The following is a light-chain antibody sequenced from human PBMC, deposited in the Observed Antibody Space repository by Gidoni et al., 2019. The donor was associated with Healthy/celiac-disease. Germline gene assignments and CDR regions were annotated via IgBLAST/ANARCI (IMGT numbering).Light chain of an antibody. CDR1: QGISSY. V-gene: IGKV1-9*01. CDR3: QQLNSYPRSLT. Sequence: DIQLTQSPSFLSASVGDRVTITCRASQGISSYLAWYQQKPGNAPKLLSYAASTLQSGVPSRFSGSGSGTEFTLTISSLQPEDFATYYCQQLNSYPRSLTFGGGTKVEIK. J-gene: IGKJ4*01. CDR2: AAS.